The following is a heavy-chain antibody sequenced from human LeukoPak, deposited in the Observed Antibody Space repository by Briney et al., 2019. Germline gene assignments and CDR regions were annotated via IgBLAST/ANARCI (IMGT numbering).Heavy chain of an antibody. Sequence: GGSLRLSCAASGFTFSSYSMNWVRHAPGNGLEWVSSISSSSSYIYHADSVKGRFTISRDNAKNPLYLQMNSLRAEDTAVYYCAKDRDYLDAFDIWGQGTMVTVSS. D-gene: IGHD3-16*01. CDR2: ISSSSSYI. CDR3: AKDRDYLDAFDI. J-gene: IGHJ3*02. V-gene: IGHV3-21*04. CDR1: GFTFSSYS.